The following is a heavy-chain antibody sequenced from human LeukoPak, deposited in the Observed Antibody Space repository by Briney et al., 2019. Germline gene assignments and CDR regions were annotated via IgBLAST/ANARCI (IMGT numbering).Heavy chain of an antibody. Sequence: ASVKVSCKASGYTFTSYDINWVRQATGQGLEWMGWMNPNSGNTGYAQKFQGRVTITRNTSISTAYMELSSLRSEDTAVYYCARGGSSWFANYYYYMDVWGKGTTVTVSS. CDR3: ARGGSSWFANYYYYMDV. D-gene: IGHD6-13*01. J-gene: IGHJ6*03. V-gene: IGHV1-8*03. CDR2: MNPNSGNT. CDR1: GYTFTSYD.